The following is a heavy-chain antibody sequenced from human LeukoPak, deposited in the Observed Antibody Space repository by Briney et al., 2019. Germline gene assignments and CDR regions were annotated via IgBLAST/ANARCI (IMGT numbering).Heavy chain of an antibody. D-gene: IGHD3-3*01. CDR1: GFTFSSYA. J-gene: IGHJ4*02. Sequence: GGSLRLSCAASGFTFSSYAMHWVRQAPGKGLEYVSAISSNGGSTNYANSVKGRFTISRDNSKNTLYLQMGSLRAEDMAVYYCARGYDFWSGYWSHSDYWGQGTLATVSS. CDR2: ISSNGGST. CDR3: ARGYDFWSGYWSHSDY. V-gene: IGHV3-64*01.